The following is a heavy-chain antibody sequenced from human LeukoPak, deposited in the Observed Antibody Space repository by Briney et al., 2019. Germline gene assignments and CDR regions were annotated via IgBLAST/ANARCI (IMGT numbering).Heavy chain of an antibody. CDR1: GFTLSGSA. V-gene: IGHV3-73*01. CDR3: IRLGGYEAF. D-gene: IGHD5-12*01. Sequence: GGSLKLSCAASGFTLSGSAMFWVRQASGKGLEWVGRIRTKTDNYATAYGASVKGRFTMSRDDSKNTVYLQMNSLKTEDTALYYCIRLGGYEAFWGQGTLVTVSS. CDR2: IRTKTDNYAT. J-gene: IGHJ4*02.